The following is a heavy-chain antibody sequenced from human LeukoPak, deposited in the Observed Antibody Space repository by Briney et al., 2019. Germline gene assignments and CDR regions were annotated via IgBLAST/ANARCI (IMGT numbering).Heavy chain of an antibody. V-gene: IGHV1-69*06. D-gene: IGHD6-13*01. J-gene: IGHJ4*02. CDR2: IIPSVGTA. CDR3: ARDKDGSWSRLFDY. Sequence: SVRVSCKASVCTFSSYATSWVPEAPGQGPEWMGEIIPSVGTANYAQKFQGRVTITADKSTSTAYMELSSLRSEDTAGYYCARDKDGSWSRLFDYWGQGTLVTVSS. CDR1: VCTFSSYA.